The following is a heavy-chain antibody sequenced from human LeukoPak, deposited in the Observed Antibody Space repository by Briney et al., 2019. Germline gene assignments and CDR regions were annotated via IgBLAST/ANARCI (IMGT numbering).Heavy chain of an antibody. CDR2: IIQSGST. Sequence: SETVSLTCAVYGGSFSGYYWSWIRQPPGKGLEWIGEIIQSGSTNYNPSLKSRVTISVDTSKNQFSLKLSSVTAADTAVYYCARRGRYCSGGSCYYKAYYFDYWGQGTLVTVSS. D-gene: IGHD2-15*01. CDR1: GGSFSGYY. V-gene: IGHV4-34*12. J-gene: IGHJ4*02. CDR3: ARRGRYCSGGSCYYKAYYFDY.